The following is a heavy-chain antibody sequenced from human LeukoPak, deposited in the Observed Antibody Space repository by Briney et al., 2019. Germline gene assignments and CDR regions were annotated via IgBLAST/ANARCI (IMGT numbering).Heavy chain of an antibody. Sequence: GGCLRLSCAASGFTFSDYYMSWIRQAPGKGLEWVSYISSSGSTIYYADSVKGRFTISRDNAKNSLYLQMNSLRAEDTAVYYCATIRYFDWIYFDYWGQGTLVTVSS. CDR3: ATIRYFDWIYFDY. J-gene: IGHJ4*02. CDR2: ISSSGSTI. D-gene: IGHD3-9*01. V-gene: IGHV3-11*04. CDR1: GFTFSDYY.